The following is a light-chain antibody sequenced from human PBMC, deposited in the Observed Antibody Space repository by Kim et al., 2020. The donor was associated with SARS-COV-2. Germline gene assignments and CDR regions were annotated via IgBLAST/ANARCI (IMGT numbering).Light chain of an antibody. V-gene: IGKV3-20*01. CDR3: QQYGSSPHT. Sequence: APGESAARSCRASESVRSSDLAGYQQKPGRAPRVVIYGASSRATGIPDRFSGSGSGTDFGLTISRLEPEDFAVYHCQQYGSSPHTCGQGTKLEI. J-gene: IGKJ2*01. CDR2: GAS. CDR1: ESVRSSD.